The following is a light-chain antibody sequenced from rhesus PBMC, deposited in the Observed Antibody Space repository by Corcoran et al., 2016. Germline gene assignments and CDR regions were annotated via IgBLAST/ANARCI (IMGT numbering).Light chain of an antibody. CDR1: QSLLHSNGYTY. V-gene: IGKV2-78*01. J-gene: IGKJ4*01. CDR3: EQTLQTPLT. Sequence: DIVMTQTPLSLSVTPGEPASISCRSSQSLLHSNGYTYLHWYLPKPGLSPQLLIYLVSNRASGVPDRFSGSGSGTDFTLKISRVEDEDVGVYYCEQTLQTPLTFGGGTKVEIK. CDR2: LVS.